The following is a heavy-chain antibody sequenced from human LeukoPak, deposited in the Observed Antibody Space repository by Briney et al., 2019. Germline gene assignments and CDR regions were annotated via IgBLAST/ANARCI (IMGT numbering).Heavy chain of an antibody. J-gene: IGHJ3*02. V-gene: IGHV1-18*04. Sequence: ASVKVSCEASGYTFTSYNINWVRQAPGQGLEWMGWINVYNGYTQYAQKLQGRVTMTTDTSTSTVYMELRSLRSDDTAVYYCARDADYGSGSFTAFDIWGQGTMVIVSS. CDR1: GYTFTSYN. D-gene: IGHD3-10*01. CDR2: INVYNGYT. CDR3: ARDADYGSGSFTAFDI.